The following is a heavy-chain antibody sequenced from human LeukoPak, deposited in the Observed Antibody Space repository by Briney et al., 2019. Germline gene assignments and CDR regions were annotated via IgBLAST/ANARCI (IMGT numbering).Heavy chain of an antibody. D-gene: IGHD6-13*01. CDR2: ISAYNGNT. V-gene: IGHV1-18*01. CDR3: ARVGPYSSSWYAWVDY. Sequence: ASVKVSCKASGYTLTSYGISWVRQAPGQGLEWMGWISAYNGNTNYAQKLQGRVTMTTDTSTSTAYMELRSLRSDDTAVYYCARVGPYSSSWYAWVDYWGQGTLVTVSS. CDR1: GYTLTSYG. J-gene: IGHJ4*02.